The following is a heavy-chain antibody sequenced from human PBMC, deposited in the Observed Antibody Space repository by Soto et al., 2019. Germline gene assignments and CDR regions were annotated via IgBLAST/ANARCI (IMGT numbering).Heavy chain of an antibody. CDR3: ARLSLLYSGWPLSDMDV. J-gene: IGHJ6*03. CDR1: GFSFSDHD. V-gene: IGHV3-72*01. CDR2: IRNKANSYST. Sequence: GGSLRLSCAASGFSFSDHDMDWVRQAPGKGLEWVGRIRNKANSYSTEYAASVKGRFTISRHDSKNSLYLQMNSLKTEDTAVYYCARLSLLYSGWPLSDMDVWGKGTTVTVSS. D-gene: IGHD1-26*01.